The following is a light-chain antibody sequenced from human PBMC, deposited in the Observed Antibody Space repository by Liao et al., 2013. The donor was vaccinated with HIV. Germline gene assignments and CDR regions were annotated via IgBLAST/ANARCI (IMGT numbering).Light chain of an antibody. CDR1: TLGDKS. Sequence: SYELTQPPSVSVSPGQTASITCTGQTLGDKSPSWYQLKPGQSPVLVIYSDAERPSGIPERFSGSNSGNTATLTISGTQPVDEAEYFCQAWDSSAAVVFGGGTTLTVL. CDR2: SDA. J-gene: IGLJ2*01. V-gene: IGLV3-1*01. CDR3: QAWDSSAAVV.